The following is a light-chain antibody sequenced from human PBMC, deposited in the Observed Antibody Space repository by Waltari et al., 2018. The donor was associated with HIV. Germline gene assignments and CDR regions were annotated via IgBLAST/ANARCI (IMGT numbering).Light chain of an antibody. CDR1: QDISNY. Sequence: AIRMTQSPSSFSASPADRVTITCRANQDISNYLAWYQQKPGKVPKLLVYDASALQSGVPSRFSGSGSGTDFTLTISSRQSEDFATYFCQQYYTYPLTFGGGTNVDIK. V-gene: IGKV1-8*01. J-gene: IGKJ4*01. CDR2: DAS. CDR3: QQYYTYPLT.